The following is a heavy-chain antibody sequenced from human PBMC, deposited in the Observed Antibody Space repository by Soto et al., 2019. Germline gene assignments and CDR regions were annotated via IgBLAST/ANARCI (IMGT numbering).Heavy chain of an antibody. J-gene: IGHJ6*02. Sequence: SETLSLTCTVSGGSINSGDYYWTWVRQPPGKGLEWIGNIFHSGSTYYTPSLQSRVTISLDTSKNHFSLKLSSVTPADTAVYYCASSTGLIVATNPAAGMDVWGQGTTVTVSS. D-gene: IGHD5-12*01. V-gene: IGHV4-30-4*01. CDR2: IFHSGST. CDR1: GGSINSGDYY. CDR3: ASSTGLIVATNPAAGMDV.